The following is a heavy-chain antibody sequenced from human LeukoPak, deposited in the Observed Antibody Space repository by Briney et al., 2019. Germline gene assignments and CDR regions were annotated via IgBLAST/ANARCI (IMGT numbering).Heavy chain of an antibody. Sequence: ASVKVSCKASGYTFTSYYMHWVRQAPGQGLEWMGLIDPNGCSTGYAQKFQGRVTFTRDTSLSTAYMAMSRLRSDDTAVFYCARGSRYHDWLSPLDSWGQGTLVTVSS. D-gene: IGHD3-9*01. V-gene: IGHV1-46*01. CDR3: ARGSRYHDWLSPLDS. CDR1: GYTFTSYY. CDR2: IDPNGCST. J-gene: IGHJ4*02.